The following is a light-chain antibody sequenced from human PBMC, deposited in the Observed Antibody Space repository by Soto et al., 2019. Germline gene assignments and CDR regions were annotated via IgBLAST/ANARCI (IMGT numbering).Light chain of an antibody. CDR2: AAS. V-gene: IGKV3D-20*02. J-gene: IGKJ4*01. CDR3: QQRSNWPPLT. CDR1: QSVSNSF. Sequence: EVVLTQSPGTLSLSPGESTSLCCTASQSVSNSFLAWYQQKAGQSPRLLIYAASARAIGIPDRFSGSGSGTDFTLTISSLEPEDFAVYYCQQRSNWPPLTFGGGAKVDIK.